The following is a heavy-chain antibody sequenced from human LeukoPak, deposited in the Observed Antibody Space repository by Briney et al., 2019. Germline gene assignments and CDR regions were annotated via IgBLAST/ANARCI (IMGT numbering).Heavy chain of an antibody. CDR3: AREYSSSWYSHFDY. J-gene: IGHJ4*02. V-gene: IGHV3-74*03. Sequence: GGSLRLSCAASGFTFSSYWMYWVRQAPGKGLVWVSRINRDGSDTAHADSVKGRFTISRDNAKNTLYLQMNSLRAEDTAVYYCAREYSSSWYSHFDYWGQGTLVTVSS. CDR2: INRDGSDT. D-gene: IGHD6-13*01. CDR1: GFTFSSYW.